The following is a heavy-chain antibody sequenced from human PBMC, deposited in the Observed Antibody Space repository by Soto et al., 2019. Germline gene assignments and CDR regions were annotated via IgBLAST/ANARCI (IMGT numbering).Heavy chain of an antibody. J-gene: IGHJ6*02. CDR2: MNPNSGNT. V-gene: IGHV1-8*01. D-gene: IGHD3-3*01. CDR1: GYTFTSYD. Sequence: VASVKVSCKASGYTFTSYDINWVRQATGQGLEWMGWMNPNSGNTGYAQKFQGRVTMTRNTSISTAYMELSSLRSEDTAVYYCATYYDFWSGFYGMDVWGQGTTVTVSS. CDR3: ATYYDFWSGFYGMDV.